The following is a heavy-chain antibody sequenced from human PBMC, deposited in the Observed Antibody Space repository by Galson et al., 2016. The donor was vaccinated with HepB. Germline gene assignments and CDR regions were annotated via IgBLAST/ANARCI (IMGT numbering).Heavy chain of an antibody. V-gene: IGHV4-39*01. J-gene: IGHJ4*02. CDR2: VYHTGST. D-gene: IGHD3-9*01. Sequence: SLTCTVSSDSLTNSNYYWTWVRQPPGKGLEWIGSVYHTGSTYYNPSLRSRVSISVDTSKQQFSLQLISVTAADTAVYYCARRIYYDVSTGPPTYFDNWGQGTLVTVSS. CDR1: SDSLTNSNYY. CDR3: ARRIYYDVSTGPPTYFDN.